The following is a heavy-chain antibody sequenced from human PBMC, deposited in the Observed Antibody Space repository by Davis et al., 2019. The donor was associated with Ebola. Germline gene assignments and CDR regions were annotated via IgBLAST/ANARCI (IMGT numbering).Heavy chain of an antibody. CDR2: MNPNSGNT. D-gene: IGHD6-13*01. Sequence: SVTVSCQASRYTFTRYDLHWVRQATGQGLEWMGWMNPNSGNTGYAQKFQGRVTMTRNTSISTAYLELSSLRSEDTAVYYCAREVVDSSSWYELGYWGQGTLVTVSS. J-gene: IGHJ4*02. CDR1: RYTFTRYD. CDR3: AREVVDSSSWYELGY. V-gene: IGHV1-8*01.